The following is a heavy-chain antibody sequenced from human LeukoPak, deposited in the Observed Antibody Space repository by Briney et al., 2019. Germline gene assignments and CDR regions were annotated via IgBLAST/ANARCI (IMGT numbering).Heavy chain of an antibody. CDR1: GFTFSSFW. CDR3: ARERQNKDFWSGGDY. Sequence: GGSLRLSCVASGFTFSSFWMSWVRQAPGKGLEWVANIKEDGSAKYYVDSVKGRFTIYRDNPKNSLFLEMNSLRAEDTAVYYCARERQNKDFWSGGDYWGQRTLVTVSS. CDR2: IKEDGSAK. J-gene: IGHJ4*02. D-gene: IGHD3-3*01. V-gene: IGHV3-7*01.